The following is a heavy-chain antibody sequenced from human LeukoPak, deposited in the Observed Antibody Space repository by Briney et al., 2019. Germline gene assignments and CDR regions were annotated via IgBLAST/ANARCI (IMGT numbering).Heavy chain of an antibody. V-gene: IGHV3-21*04. CDR3: TRRRDGRYNWNYEGYFDY. D-gene: IGHD1-7*01. CDR2: ISSTSSSYI. J-gene: IGHJ4*02. Sequence: GGSLRLSCAASGFTFLSYSMNWVRQAPGKGLEWVSSISSTSSSYIYYADSVKGRFTISRDNAKNSLYLQMNSLRAEDTAVYYCTRRRDGRYNWNYEGYFDYWGQGTLVTVSS. CDR1: GFTFLSYS.